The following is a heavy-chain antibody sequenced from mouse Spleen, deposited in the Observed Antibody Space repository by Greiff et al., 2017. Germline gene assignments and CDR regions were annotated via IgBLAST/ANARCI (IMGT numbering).Heavy chain of an antibody. D-gene: IGHD1-1*02. J-gene: IGHJ1*01. Sequence: QVHVKQSGAELAKPGASVKLSCKASGYTFTSYWMHWVKQRPGQGLEWIGYINPSSGYTKYNQKFKDKATLTADKSSSTAYMPLSSLTYEDSAVYYCARMEFGGGLYFDVWGAGTTVTVSS. V-gene: IGHV1-7*01. CDR3: ARMEFGGGLYFDV. CDR2: INPSSGYT. CDR1: GYTFTSYW.